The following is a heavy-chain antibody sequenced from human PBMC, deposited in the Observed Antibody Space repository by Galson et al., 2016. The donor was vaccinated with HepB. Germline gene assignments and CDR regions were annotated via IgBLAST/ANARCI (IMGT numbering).Heavy chain of an antibody. V-gene: IGHV1-46*01. CDR3: AREKYYDISTASFLGIDV. Sequence: SVKVSCKASGYTFIGYYLHWVRQAPGRGLEWMGMINPSGGSTSYAQKFQGRVTMTRDTSTGTLYMELSSLRSEDTAVYYCAREKYYDISTASFLGIDVWGQGTTVTVSS. J-gene: IGHJ6*02. D-gene: IGHD3-9*01. CDR1: GYTFIGYY. CDR2: INPSGGST.